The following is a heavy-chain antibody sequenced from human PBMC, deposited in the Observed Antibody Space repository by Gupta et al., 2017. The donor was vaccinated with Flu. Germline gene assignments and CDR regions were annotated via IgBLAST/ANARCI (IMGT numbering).Heavy chain of an antibody. J-gene: IGHJ5*02. CDR1: GFTFSSYA. V-gene: IGHV3-23*01. CDR2: ISGSGGST. Sequence: EVQLLESGGGLVQPGGSLRLSCAASGFTFSSYAMSWVRQAPGKGLEWVSAISGSGGSTYYADSVKGRFTISRDNSKNTLYLQMNSLRAEDTAVYYCAKDRVIAAAGTRGWFDPWGQGTLVTVSS. CDR3: AKDRVIAAAGTRGWFDP. D-gene: IGHD6-13*01.